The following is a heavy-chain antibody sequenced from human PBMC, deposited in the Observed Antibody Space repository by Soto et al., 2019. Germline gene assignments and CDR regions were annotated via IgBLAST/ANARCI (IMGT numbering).Heavy chain of an antibody. J-gene: IGHJ5*02. Sequence: PSETLSLTCAVYGGSFSGYYWSWIRQPPGKGLEWIGEINHSGSTNYNPSLKSRVTISVDTSKNQFSLKLSSVTAADTAVYYCARFRYDSSGMINWFHPWGQGTRVTVSS. D-gene: IGHD3-22*01. CDR2: INHSGST. CDR3: ARFRYDSSGMINWFHP. V-gene: IGHV4-34*01. CDR1: GGSFSGYY.